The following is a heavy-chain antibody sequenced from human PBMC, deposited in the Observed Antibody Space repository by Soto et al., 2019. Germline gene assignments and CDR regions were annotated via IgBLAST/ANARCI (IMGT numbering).Heavy chain of an antibody. V-gene: IGHV4-59*01. J-gene: IGHJ6*02. CDR1: GGSISSDY. CDR3: ARDRSGAGYYGMDV. Sequence: QVQLQESGPGLVKPSETLSLTYSVSGGSISSDYWSWIRQPPGKGLKYIGYIYHSGTTNYNPSLKSRVTISVDTSKNQHSLRLSSVTAADTAVYYCARDRSGAGYYGMDVWGQGTTVTVSS. D-gene: IGHD3-10*01. CDR2: IYHSGTT.